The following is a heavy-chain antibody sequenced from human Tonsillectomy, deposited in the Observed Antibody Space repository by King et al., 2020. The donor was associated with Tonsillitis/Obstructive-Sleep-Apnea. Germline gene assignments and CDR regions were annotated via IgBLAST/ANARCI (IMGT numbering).Heavy chain of an antibody. J-gene: IGHJ4*02. Sequence: VQLVESGGGLVKPGGSLRLSCAASGFTFSDYYMNWIRQAPGKGLEWVSYISSSISYTNYADSVKGRFTISRDNAKNSLYLQLSSLRAEDTAVYYCARDSMVPTPYFDYWGQGTLVTVSS. CDR1: GFTFSDYY. CDR2: ISSSISYT. D-gene: IGHD4/OR15-4a*01. CDR3: ARDSMVPTPYFDY. V-gene: IGHV3-11*05.